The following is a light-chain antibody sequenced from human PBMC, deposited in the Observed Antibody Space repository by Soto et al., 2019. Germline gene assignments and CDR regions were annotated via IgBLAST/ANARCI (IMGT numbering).Light chain of an antibody. J-gene: IGKJ4*01. CDR3: QQRSNWPPT. CDR2: DAS. V-gene: IGKV3-11*01. Sequence: EIVLTQSPATLSLSPGERATLSCRASQSVSSYLAWYQQKPGQAPRLLIYDASNRATGIPARFSGCGSGTDFTLTISRLEPEDFAVYYCQQRSNWPPTFGGGTKVEIK. CDR1: QSVSSY.